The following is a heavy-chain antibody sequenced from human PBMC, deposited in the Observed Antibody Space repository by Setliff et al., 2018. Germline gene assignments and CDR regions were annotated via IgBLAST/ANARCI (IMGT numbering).Heavy chain of an antibody. J-gene: IGHJ4*02. D-gene: IGHD4-17*01. Sequence: GGSLRLSCAASGFTFRSYAMHWVRQAPGKGLEWVTVISFDGHNKYYADSVKGRFTISRDDSKNTLFLQMNSLTTGDTAVSYCARQTVTILRWLCPLCDYWGRGTLVTVSS. CDR3: ARQTVTILRWLCPLCDY. CDR2: ISFDGHNK. CDR1: GFTFRSYA. V-gene: IGHV3-30*01.